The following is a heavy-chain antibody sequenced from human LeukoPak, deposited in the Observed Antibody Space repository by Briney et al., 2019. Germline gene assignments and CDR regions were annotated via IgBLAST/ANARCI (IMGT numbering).Heavy chain of an antibody. CDR1: GFTFSSYA. V-gene: IGHV3-23*01. Sequence: PGGSLRLSCAASGFTFSSYAMSWVRQAPGMGLEWVSAISGSGDGIYYAGSVRGRFTISRDNSKNTLYLQMNSLRAEDTAVYYCAKGQWLVRAGAFDIWGQGTVVTVSS. CDR2: ISGSGDGI. D-gene: IGHD6-19*01. CDR3: AKGQWLVRAGAFDI. J-gene: IGHJ3*02.